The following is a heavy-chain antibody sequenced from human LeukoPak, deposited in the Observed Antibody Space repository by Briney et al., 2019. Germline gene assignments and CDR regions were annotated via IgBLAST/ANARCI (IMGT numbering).Heavy chain of an antibody. CDR3: ARGGPRPDSSGWYRRHDAFDI. CDR1: GGSFSGYY. V-gene: IGHV4-34*01. J-gene: IGHJ3*02. Sequence: SETLSLTCAVYGGSFSGYYWSWIRQPPGKGLEWIGEINHSGSTNYNPSLKSRVTISVDTSKNQFSLKLSSVTAADTAVYYCARGGPRPDSSGWYRRHDAFDIWGQGTMVTVSS. CDR2: INHSGST. D-gene: IGHD6-19*01.